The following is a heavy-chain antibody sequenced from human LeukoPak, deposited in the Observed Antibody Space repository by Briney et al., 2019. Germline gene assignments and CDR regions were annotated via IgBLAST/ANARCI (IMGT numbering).Heavy chain of an antibody. Sequence: PGGSLRLSCAASGYTFSSYAMSWVRQAPGKGLEWVSTISGSSSSTYDADSVKGRSTISRDNSKNTLYLQMNSLRAEDSAVYYCAREGGPRSHFDSWGQGTLVTVSS. D-gene: IGHD6-13*01. CDR1: GYTFSSYA. CDR3: AREGGPRSHFDS. V-gene: IGHV3-23*01. J-gene: IGHJ4*02. CDR2: ISGSSSST.